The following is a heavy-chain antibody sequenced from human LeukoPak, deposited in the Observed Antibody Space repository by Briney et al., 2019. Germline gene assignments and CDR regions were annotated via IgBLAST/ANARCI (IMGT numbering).Heavy chain of an antibody. D-gene: IGHD5-24*01. V-gene: IGHV3-30*03. CDR2: ISYDGSNK. J-gene: IGHJ5*02. Sequence: GGSLRLSCAASGFTFRSYDMHWVRQAPGKGLEWVTIISYDGSNKYYADSVKGRFTISRDNSKNTLYLQMNSLRVEDTAVYYCAERKDGYSLDPWGQGTLVTVSS. CDR3: AERKDGYSLDP. CDR1: GFTFRSYD.